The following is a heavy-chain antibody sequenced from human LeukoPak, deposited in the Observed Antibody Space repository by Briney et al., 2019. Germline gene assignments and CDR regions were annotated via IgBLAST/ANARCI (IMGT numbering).Heavy chain of an antibody. D-gene: IGHD2-15*01. Sequence: SETLSLTCTVSGGSISSSSYYWGWIRQPPGKGLEWIGYIHDSGSTNYNPSLKSRVTISVDTSKNRFSLKPSSVTAADTAVYYCARDRREQYCSGGSCYSALGFFDYWGQGTLVTVSS. CDR2: IHDSGST. J-gene: IGHJ4*02. CDR3: ARDRREQYCSGGSCYSALGFFDY. V-gene: IGHV4-61*03. CDR1: GGSISSSSYY.